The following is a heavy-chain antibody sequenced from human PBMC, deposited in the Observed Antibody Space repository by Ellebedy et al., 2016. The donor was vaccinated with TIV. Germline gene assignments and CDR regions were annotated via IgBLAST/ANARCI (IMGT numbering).Heavy chain of an antibody. CDR2: ISAYNGNT. Sequence: ASVKVSCXASGYTFTSYGISWVRQAPGQGLEWMGWISAYNGNTNYAQKLQGRVTMTTDTSTSTAYMELRSLRSEDTAVYYCATTYDRDAFDIWGQGTMVTVSS. D-gene: IGHD3-22*01. V-gene: IGHV1-18*01. CDR1: GYTFTSYG. J-gene: IGHJ3*02. CDR3: ATTYDRDAFDI.